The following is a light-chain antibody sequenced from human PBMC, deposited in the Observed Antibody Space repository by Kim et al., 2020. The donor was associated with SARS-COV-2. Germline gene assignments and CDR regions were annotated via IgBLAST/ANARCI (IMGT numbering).Light chain of an antibody. J-gene: IGKJ2*01. Sequence: DIQMTQSPSTLSASVGDRVRITCRASQSVSSELAWYQQKPGKAPNLLISQASNLESGVSSRFSGSGSGTEFTLTIGSLQPDDSGTYYCQQYDSYPYTFGQGTKLEI. CDR1: QSVSSE. CDR3: QQYDSYPYT. CDR2: QAS. V-gene: IGKV1-5*01.